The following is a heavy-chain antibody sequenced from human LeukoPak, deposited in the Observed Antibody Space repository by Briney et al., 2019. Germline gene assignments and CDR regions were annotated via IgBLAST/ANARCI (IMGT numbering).Heavy chain of an antibody. V-gene: IGHV3-21*01. Sequence: GGSLRLSCAASGFTFDTYNFNWVRQAPGKGLEWVATIRSYSSYIHYADSVKGRFIISRGDAKKSMYLQMNSLRVEDTAVYFCARYSEVYYYVDVWGTGTTVTVSS. J-gene: IGHJ6*03. CDR2: IRSYSSYI. D-gene: IGHD2-21*01. CDR3: ARYSEVYYYVDV. CDR1: GFTFDTYN.